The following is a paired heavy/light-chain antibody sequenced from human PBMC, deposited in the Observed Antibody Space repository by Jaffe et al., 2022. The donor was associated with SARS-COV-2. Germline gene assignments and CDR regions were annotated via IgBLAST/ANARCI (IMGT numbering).Heavy chain of an antibody. CDR1: GLIFSKAW. J-gene: IGHJ6*02. D-gene: IGHD3-16*01. CDR2: IKSKSHGGTI. V-gene: IGHV3-15*01. CDR3: TTDPIGAYPFYYYYGMDV. Sequence: EVQLVESGGDLVKPGGSLRLSCAASGLIFSKAWMSWVRQAPGKGLEWVGRIKSKSHGGTIDYTAPVKGRFSISRDDSKSTLYLQMNNLKTEDTAVYYCTTDPIGAYPFYYYYGMDVWGQGTTVTVSS.
Light chain of an antibody. CDR3: QLYGSSPSLS. CDR2: GAS. J-gene: IGKJ3*01. CDR1: LSVDGSY. Sequence: EIVLTQSPGTLSLSPGERATLSCRASLSVDGSYLAWYQQIPGQAPRLLIYGASNRATGIPDRFSGSGSGTDFTLTISRLEPEDFALYYCQLYGSSPSLSFGPGTKVDIK. V-gene: IGKV3-20*01.